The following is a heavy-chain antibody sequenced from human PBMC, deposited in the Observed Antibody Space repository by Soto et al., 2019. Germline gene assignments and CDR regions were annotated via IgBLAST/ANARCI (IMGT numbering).Heavy chain of an antibody. CDR3: ASGGALSGPFTWELPDH. CDR1: GNTFSYRY. J-gene: IGHJ4*02. CDR2: IAPFSGDV. Sequence: QMQLVQSGAEVTKTGSSVTVSCQALGNTFSYRYLHWVRQAPGQALEWMGWIAPFSGDVHYAQKFQERVTLTRDRSINTAYMRMSSLRSEDTAIYFCASGGALSGPFTWELPDHWGQGTLVTVSS. D-gene: IGHD1-26*01. V-gene: IGHV1-45*02.